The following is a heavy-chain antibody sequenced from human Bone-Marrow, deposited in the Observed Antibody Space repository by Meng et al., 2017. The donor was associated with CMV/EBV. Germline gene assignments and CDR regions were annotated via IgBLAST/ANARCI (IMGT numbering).Heavy chain of an antibody. CDR1: GGPISSGDYY. J-gene: IGHJ3*02. CDR2: IYYSGST. V-gene: IGHV4-30-4*08. D-gene: IGHD3-22*01. Sequence: SEPLSLTCTVSGGPISSGDYYWSWIRQPPGKGLEWIGYIYYSGSTYYNPSLKSRVTISVDTSKNQFSLKLSSVTAADTAVYYCARVNYELDAFDIWGQGTMVTVSS. CDR3: ARVNYELDAFDI.